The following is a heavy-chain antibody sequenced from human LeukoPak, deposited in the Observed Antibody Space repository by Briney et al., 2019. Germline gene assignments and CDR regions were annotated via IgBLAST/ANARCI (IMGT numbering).Heavy chain of an antibody. CDR2: MNPNRGNT. CDR1: GYTFTSYD. V-gene: IGHV1-8*01. D-gene: IGHD3-10*01. Sequence: ASVKVSCKASGYTFTSYDINWVRQATGQGLEWMGWMNPNRGNTGYAQKFQGRVTMTRNTSISTAYMELSSLRSEDTAVYYCARLRKYYYGSGSHYYYYYYMDVWGKGTTVTVSS. J-gene: IGHJ6*03. CDR3: ARLRKYYYGSGSHYYYYYYMDV.